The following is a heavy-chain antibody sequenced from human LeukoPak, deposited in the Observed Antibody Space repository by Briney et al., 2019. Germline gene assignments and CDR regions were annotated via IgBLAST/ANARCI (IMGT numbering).Heavy chain of an antibody. CDR1: GFTFSSYE. D-gene: IGHD3-10*01. CDR2: ISSSGSTI. V-gene: IGHV3-48*03. CDR3: ARQYYYGSGSYSKAFDY. Sequence: GGSLRLSCAASGFTFSSYEMNWVRQAPGKGLEWVSYISSSGSTIYYADSVKGRFTISRDNAKNSLYLQMNSLRAEDTAVYYCARQYYYGSGSYSKAFDYWGQGTLVTVSS. J-gene: IGHJ4*02.